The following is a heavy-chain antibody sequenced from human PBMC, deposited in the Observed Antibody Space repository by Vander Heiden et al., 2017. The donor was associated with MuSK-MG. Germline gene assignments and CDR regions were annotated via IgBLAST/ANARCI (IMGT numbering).Heavy chain of an antibody. Sequence: QVQLVESAGGVVQPGRALSPTCAALEFTFGSYGMHGVRQAPGKGLEWVAVISYDGSNKYYAASVKGRFTISRDNSKNTLYLQMNSLRAEDTAVYYCAKDVDWGWGQGTLVTVSS. D-gene: IGHD3-16*01. CDR3: AKDVDWG. CDR1: EFTFGSYG. CDR2: ISYDGSNK. J-gene: IGHJ4*02. V-gene: IGHV3-30*18.